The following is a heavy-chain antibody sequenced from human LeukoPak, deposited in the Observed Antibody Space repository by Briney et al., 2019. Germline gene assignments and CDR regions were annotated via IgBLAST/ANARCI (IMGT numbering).Heavy chain of an antibody. CDR2: ISGSSSSS. V-gene: IGHV3-23*01. D-gene: IGHD3-3*01. CDR1: GFTFSSYA. Sequence: GGSLRLSCAASGFTFSSYAMTWVRQAPGKGLEWVSGISGSSSSSYYADSVKGRFTISRDNSKNTLYLQMNSLRAEDTAVYYCARRPTFGVVIEYYFDYWGQGTLVTVSS. CDR3: ARRPTFGVVIEYYFDY. J-gene: IGHJ4*02.